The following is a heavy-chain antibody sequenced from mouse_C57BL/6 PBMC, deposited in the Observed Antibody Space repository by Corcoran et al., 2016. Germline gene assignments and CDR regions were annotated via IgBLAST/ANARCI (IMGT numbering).Heavy chain of an antibody. Sequence: QVTLKESGPGILQSSQTLSLTCSFSGFSLSTSGMGVSWIRQPSGKGLEWMAHIYWDDDKRYNPSLKSRLTISKDTSRNQVFLKITSVDTADTATYYCARVYDYGGGAMDYWGQGPSVTVSS. CDR2: IYWDDDK. CDR3: ARVYDYGGGAMDY. V-gene: IGHV8-12*01. CDR1: GFSLSTSGMG. J-gene: IGHJ4*01. D-gene: IGHD2-4*01.